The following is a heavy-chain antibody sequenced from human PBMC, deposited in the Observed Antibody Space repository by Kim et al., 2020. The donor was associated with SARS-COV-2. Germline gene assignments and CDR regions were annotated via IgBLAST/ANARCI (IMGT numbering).Heavy chain of an antibody. CDR1: GGSISSSSYY. Sequence: SETLSLTCTVSGGSISSSSYYWGWIRQPPGKGLEWIGSIYYRGSTYYNPSLKSRVTISVDTSKNQFSLKLSSVTAADTAVYYCAKHGIAAAGSYYGMDVWGQGPRSPSP. CDR2: IYYRGST. V-gene: IGHV4-39*01. CDR3: AKHGIAAAGSYYGMDV. D-gene: IGHD6-13*01. J-gene: IGHJ6*02.